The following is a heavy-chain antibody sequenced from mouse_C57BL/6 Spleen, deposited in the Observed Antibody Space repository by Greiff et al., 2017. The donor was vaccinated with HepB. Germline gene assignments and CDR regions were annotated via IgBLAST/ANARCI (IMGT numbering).Heavy chain of an antibody. CDR1: GYSITSGYY. CDR2: ISYDGSN. D-gene: IGHD1-1*01. V-gene: IGHV3-6*01. Sequence: DVQLQESGPGLVKPSQSLSLTCSVTGYSITSGYYWNWIRQFPGNKLEWMGYISYDGSNNYNPSLKNRISITRDTSKNQFFLKLNSVTTEDTATYYCAREEIYYGSNWFAYWGQGTLVTVSA. J-gene: IGHJ3*01. CDR3: AREEIYYGSNWFAY.